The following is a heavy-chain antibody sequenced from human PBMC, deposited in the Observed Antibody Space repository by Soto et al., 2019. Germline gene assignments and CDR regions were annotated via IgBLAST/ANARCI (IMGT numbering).Heavy chain of an antibody. Sequence: SVKVSCKASGGTFSSYAISWVRQAPGQGLEWMGGIIPIFGTANYAQKFQGRVTMTADESTSTAYMELRSLRSDDTAVYYCARDLQDDYSNYNWFDPWGQGTLVTVSS. CDR2: IIPIFGTA. V-gene: IGHV1-69*13. J-gene: IGHJ5*02. D-gene: IGHD4-4*01. CDR1: GGTFSSYA. CDR3: ARDLQDDYSNYNWFDP.